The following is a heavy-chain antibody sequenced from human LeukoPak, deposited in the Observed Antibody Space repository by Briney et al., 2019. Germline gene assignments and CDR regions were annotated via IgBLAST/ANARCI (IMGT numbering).Heavy chain of an antibody. CDR1: GNTFSSYF. J-gene: IGHJ3*02. Sequence: GASVKVSCKASGNTFSSYFIHWVRQAPGHGLEWMGIISPSGGTTSYAREFQGRVTMTRDTSTSTVYMELSSLRSEDTAVYYCGRVTLYAFDIWGQGTMVTVSS. D-gene: IGHD4-23*01. V-gene: IGHV1-46*01. CDR2: ISPSGGTT. CDR3: GRVTLYAFDI.